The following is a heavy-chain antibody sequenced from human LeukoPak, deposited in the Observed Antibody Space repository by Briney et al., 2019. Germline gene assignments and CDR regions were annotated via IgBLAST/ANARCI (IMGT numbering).Heavy chain of an antibody. CDR2: INHSGST. D-gene: IGHD2-21*02. J-gene: IGHJ4*02. Sequence: SETLSLTCAVYGGSFSGYYWSWIRQPPGKGLEWIGEINHSGSTNYNPSLKSRVTISVDTSKNQFSLKLSSVTAADTAVYYCARVYCGGDCYSAHWGQGTLVTVSS. CDR3: ARVYCGGDCYSAH. CDR1: GGSFSGYY. V-gene: IGHV4-34*01.